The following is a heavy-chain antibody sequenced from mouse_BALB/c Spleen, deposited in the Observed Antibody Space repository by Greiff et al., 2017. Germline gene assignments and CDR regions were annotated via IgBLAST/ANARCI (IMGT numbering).Heavy chain of an antibody. CDR1: GYTFTSYW. J-gene: IGHJ2*01. V-gene: IGHV1-7*01. CDR2: INPCTGYT. CDR3: ARRGGEPAFDY. Sequence: VQLQQSGAELVKPGASVKMSCKASGYTFTSYWMHWVKQRPGQGLEWIGYINPCTGYTEYNQKFKDKATLTADKSSSTAYMQLSSLTSEDSAVYYCARRGGEPAFDYWGQGTTVTVSA.